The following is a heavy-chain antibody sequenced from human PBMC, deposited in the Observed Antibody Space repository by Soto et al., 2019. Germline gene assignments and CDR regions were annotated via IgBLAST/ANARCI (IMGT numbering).Heavy chain of an antibody. CDR3: CVVKRRDQYSTSGYWFDP. J-gene: IGHJ5*02. CDR2: IKSKADGETK. D-gene: IGHD2-15*01. CDR1: GFTFSHPW. V-gene: IGHV3-15*01. Sequence: GGSRRPAWAASGFTFSHPWISWVRHAPGQGLEWVGRIKSKADGETKDYGAPVRGRFTISRDDSKDTLYLQMNSLRIEDTAVYYCCVVKRRDQYSTSGYWFDPWGPGTLVTVSS.